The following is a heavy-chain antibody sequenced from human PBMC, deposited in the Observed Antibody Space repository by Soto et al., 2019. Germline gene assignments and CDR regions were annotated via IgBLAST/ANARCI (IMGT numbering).Heavy chain of an antibody. Sequence: GASVKVSCKASGYTFTSAAMHWLRQAAGQRPEWMGWINAGNGNTKYSQKFQGRVTITRDISASTVYMEMSSLRSEDTAVYFCARVTDYLDIIGYSREYFHHSGQINPVTIS. J-gene: IGHJ1*01. CDR2: INAGNGNT. CDR3: ARVTDYLDIIGYSREYFHH. V-gene: IGHV1-3*01. D-gene: IGHD3-22*01. CDR1: GYTFTSAA.